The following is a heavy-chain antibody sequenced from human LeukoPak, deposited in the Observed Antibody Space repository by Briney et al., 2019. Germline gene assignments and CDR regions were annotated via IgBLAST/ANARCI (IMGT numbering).Heavy chain of an antibody. V-gene: IGHV4-59*01. CDR2: IYYSGST. CDR3: ASNSGSYSGWFDP. CDR1: GGSISSYY. J-gene: IGHJ5*02. D-gene: IGHD1-26*01. Sequence: PSETLSLTCTVSGGSISSYYWSWIRQPPGKGLEWIGYIYYSGSTNYNPSLKSRVTISVDTSKNQFSLKLSSVTAADTAVYYCASNSGSYSGWFDPWGQGTLVTVSS.